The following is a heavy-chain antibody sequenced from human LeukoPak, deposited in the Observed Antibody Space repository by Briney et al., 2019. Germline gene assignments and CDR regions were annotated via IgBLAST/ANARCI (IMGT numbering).Heavy chain of an antibody. D-gene: IGHD3-22*01. V-gene: IGHV1-69*04. CDR2: FIPILGIA. CDR1: GGTFSSYA. Sequence: GASVKVSCKASGGTFSSYAISWVRQAPGQGLEWMGRFIPILGIANYAQKFQGRVTITADKSTSTAYMELSSLRSEDTAVYYCARGYYDSSGYPIWGQGTLVTVSS. J-gene: IGHJ4*02. CDR3: ARGYYDSSGYPI.